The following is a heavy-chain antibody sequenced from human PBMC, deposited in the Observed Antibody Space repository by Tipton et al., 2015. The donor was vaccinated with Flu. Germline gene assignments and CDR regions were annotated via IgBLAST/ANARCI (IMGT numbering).Heavy chain of an antibody. CDR1: GGSISSGTW. CDR3: ARVTYGDYDRHFDR. D-gene: IGHD5-12*01. V-gene: IGHV4-4*02. J-gene: IGHJ4*02. Sequence: SLRLSCAVSGGSISSGTWWSWVRQPPGKGLEWIGEIPHSGRTNYNPSLKSRVTMSVDQSKSQFSLTMTAVTAADTAIYYCARVTYGDYDRHFDRWDQGTLVTVSS. CDR2: IPHSGRT.